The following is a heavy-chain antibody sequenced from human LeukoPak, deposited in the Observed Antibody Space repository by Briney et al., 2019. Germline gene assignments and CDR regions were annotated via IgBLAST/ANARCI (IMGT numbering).Heavy chain of an antibody. Sequence: GGSLRLSCAASGFTFSSYSMNWVRQAPGQGLEWVSYINGSSGTIYYAGSVKGRFTISRDNAKNSLYLQMNSLRAEDTAVYYCARRSEFGVLYYMDVWGKGTTVTVSS. D-gene: IGHD3-16*01. V-gene: IGHV3-48*01. CDR1: GFTFSSYS. CDR2: INGSSGTI. J-gene: IGHJ6*03. CDR3: ARRSEFGVLYYMDV.